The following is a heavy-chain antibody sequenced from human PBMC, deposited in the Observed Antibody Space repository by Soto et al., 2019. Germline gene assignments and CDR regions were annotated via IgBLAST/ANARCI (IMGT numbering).Heavy chain of an antibody. CDR1: GFTFSSYA. Sequence: GGSLRLSCAASGFTFSSYAMHWVRQAPGKGLEWVAVISYDGSNKYYADSVKGRFTISRDNSKNTLYLQMNSLRAEDTAVYYCAGGYYDYVWGSYPDYWGQGTLVTVSS. CDR3: AGGYYDYVWGSYPDY. D-gene: IGHD3-16*02. J-gene: IGHJ4*02. V-gene: IGHV3-30-3*01. CDR2: ISYDGSNK.